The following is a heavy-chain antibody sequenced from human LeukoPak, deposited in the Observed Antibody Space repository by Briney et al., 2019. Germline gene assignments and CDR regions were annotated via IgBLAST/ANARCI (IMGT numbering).Heavy chain of an antibody. Sequence: GGSLRLSCAASGFTFSNYSLNWVRQAPGKGLEWVSCISSSSSYIYYADSVKGRFTISRDNAKNSLYLQMNSLRAEDTAVYYCARCPTLDQLLIPNWYFDLWGRGTLVTVSS. V-gene: IGHV3-21*01. CDR3: ARCPTLDQLLIPNWYFDL. D-gene: IGHD3-16*01. CDR1: GFTFSNYS. J-gene: IGHJ2*01. CDR2: ISSSSSYI.